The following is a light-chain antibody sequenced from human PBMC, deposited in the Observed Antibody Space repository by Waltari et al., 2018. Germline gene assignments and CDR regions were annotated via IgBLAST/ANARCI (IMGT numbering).Light chain of an antibody. V-gene: IGKV1-17*01. CDR3: QQRSHWPMYT. CDR1: QAIRND. Sequence: DIQMTQSPSSLSASVGDRVTITCRPSQAIRNDLAWYQHKPGTAPKRLIYAAFTLQSGVPSRFSGSGLETEFTLTISGLEPEDFVVYYCQQRSHWPMYTFGQGTKLEIK. J-gene: IGKJ2*01. CDR2: AAF.